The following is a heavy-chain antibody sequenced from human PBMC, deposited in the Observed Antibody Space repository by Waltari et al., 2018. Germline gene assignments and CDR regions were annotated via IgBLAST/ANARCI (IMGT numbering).Heavy chain of an antibody. Sequence: QVQLQESGPGLVKPSETLSLTCAVSGYSISSGYYWGWIRQPPGKGLEWIGSIYHSGSTYYNPSLKSRVAISVDPSKNQFSLKRSSVTAADTAVYYCASTIAAAGTGVDYWGQGTLVTVSS. CDR2: IYHSGST. D-gene: IGHD6-13*01. J-gene: IGHJ4*02. V-gene: IGHV4-38-2*01. CDR1: GYSISSGYY. CDR3: ASTIAAAGTGVDY.